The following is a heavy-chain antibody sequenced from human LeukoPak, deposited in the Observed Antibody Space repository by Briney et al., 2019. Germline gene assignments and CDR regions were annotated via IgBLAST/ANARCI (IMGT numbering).Heavy chain of an antibody. V-gene: IGHV3-11*01. D-gene: IGHD6-19*01. CDR2: ISSSGHST. CDR3: ARDGGGQWLPPFDY. J-gene: IGHJ4*02. Sequence: PGGSLRLSCAASGFTFSDYYMSWLRQAPGKGLEWVSSISSSGHSTHYADSVKGRFTISRDNAKNSLYLQIWSLRVEDTAVYYCARDGGGQWLPPFDYWGQGTLVTVSS. CDR1: GFTFSDYY.